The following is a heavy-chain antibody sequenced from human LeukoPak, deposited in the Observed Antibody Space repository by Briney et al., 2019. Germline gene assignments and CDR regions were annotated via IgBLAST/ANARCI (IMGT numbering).Heavy chain of an antibody. CDR3: ARDLDYSTGLDY. Sequence: PGESLRLSCATSGFTFSSSTFGSYTMNWVRQAPGKGLEWVSSISSTGTYIYYTDSVKGRFTISRDIANSLLYLQMNSLRADDTAVYYCARDLDYSTGLDYWGQGTLVTVSS. V-gene: IGHV3-21*01. CDR2: ISSTGTYI. D-gene: IGHD4-11*01. J-gene: IGHJ4*02. CDR1: GFTFSSSTFGSYT.